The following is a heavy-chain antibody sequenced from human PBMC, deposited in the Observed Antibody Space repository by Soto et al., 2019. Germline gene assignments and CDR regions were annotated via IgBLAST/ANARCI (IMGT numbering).Heavy chain of an antibody. CDR1: GYTFTSYG. D-gene: IGHD3-22*01. V-gene: IGHV1-18*01. CDR3: ARATMIVVVPTPQGFDP. CDR2: ISAYNGNT. Sequence: ASVKVFCTASGYTFTSYGISWVRQAPGQGLEWMGWISAYNGNTNYAQKLQGRVTMTTDTSTSTAYMELRSLRSDDTAVYYCARATMIVVVPTPQGFDPWGQGTLVTVSS. J-gene: IGHJ5*02.